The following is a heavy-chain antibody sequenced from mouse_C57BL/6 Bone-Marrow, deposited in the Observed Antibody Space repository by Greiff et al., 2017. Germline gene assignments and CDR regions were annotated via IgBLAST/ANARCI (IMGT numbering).Heavy chain of an antibody. CDR2: INPYNGDT. CDR3: AREGDYDGSSPYAMDY. V-gene: IGHV1-20*01. CDR1: GYSFTGYF. Sequence: EVQLQESGPELVKPGDSVKISCKASGYSFTGYFMNWVMQSHGKSLEWIGRINPYNGDTFYNQKFKGKATLTVDKSSSTAHMELRSLTSEDSAVYYCAREGDYDGSSPYAMDYWGQGTSVTVSA. J-gene: IGHJ4*01. D-gene: IGHD1-1*01.